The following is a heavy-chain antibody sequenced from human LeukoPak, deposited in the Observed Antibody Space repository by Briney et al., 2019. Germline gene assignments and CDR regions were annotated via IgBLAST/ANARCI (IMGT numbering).Heavy chain of an antibody. V-gene: IGHV3-30*18. Sequence: GGSLRLSCAASRFTFSTYGMHWVRQAPGKGLEWVAVISHDGSNEYYADSVKGRFTTSRDNSKNTLYLQMSSLRAEDTAVYYCAKDTIPRIAVAGGGRFDPWGQGTLVTVSS. D-gene: IGHD6-19*01. J-gene: IGHJ5*02. CDR1: RFTFSTYG. CDR2: ISHDGSNE. CDR3: AKDTIPRIAVAGGGRFDP.